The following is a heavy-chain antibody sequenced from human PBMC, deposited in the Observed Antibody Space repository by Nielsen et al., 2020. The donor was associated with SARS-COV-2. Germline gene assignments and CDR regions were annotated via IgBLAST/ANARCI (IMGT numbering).Heavy chain of an antibody. CDR2: INHSGNT. V-gene: IGHV4-34*01. CDR1: GGSFSGYY. CDR3: AREPYTSGRRSYTYYYYGLDV. J-gene: IGHJ6*02. Sequence: SETLSLTCAVYGGSFSGYYWSWIRQPPGKGLEWIGEINHSGNTNYNPSLKSRVTISVDTSKNQFSLKLSSVTAADTAVYYCAREPYTSGRRSYTYYYYGLDVWAPGTTVTVSS. D-gene: IGHD6-19*01.